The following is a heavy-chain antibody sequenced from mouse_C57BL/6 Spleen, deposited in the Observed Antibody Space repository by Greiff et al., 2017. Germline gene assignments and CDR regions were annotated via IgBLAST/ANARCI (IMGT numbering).Heavy chain of an antibody. V-gene: IGHV2-5*01. CDR2: IWRGGST. D-gene: IGHD1-1*01. J-gene: IGHJ1*03. Sequence: QVQLQQSGPGLVQPSQSLSITCPASGFSLTSYGVHWVRQSPGKGLEWLGVIWRGGSTDYNAAFMSRVSITKNNSKSKVFFKMNSLRADDTAIYYCAKAVGSSYVGWYFDVWGTGTTVTVSS. CDR1: GFSLTSYG. CDR3: AKAVGSSYVGWYFDV.